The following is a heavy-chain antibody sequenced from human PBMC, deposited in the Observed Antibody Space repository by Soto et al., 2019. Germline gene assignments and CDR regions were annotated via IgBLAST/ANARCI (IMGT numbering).Heavy chain of an antibody. Sequence: EVQLVESGGGLVQPGGSLRLSCAASGFTFSSYSMNWVRQAPGKGLEWVSYISSSSSTIYYADSVKGRFTISRDNAKNSLYLQMNSLRDEDTAVYYCARAMSITGIYYFDYLGQGTLVTVSS. D-gene: IGHD1-20*01. CDR1: GFTFSSYS. V-gene: IGHV3-48*02. CDR3: ARAMSITGIYYFDY. J-gene: IGHJ4*02. CDR2: ISSSSSTI.